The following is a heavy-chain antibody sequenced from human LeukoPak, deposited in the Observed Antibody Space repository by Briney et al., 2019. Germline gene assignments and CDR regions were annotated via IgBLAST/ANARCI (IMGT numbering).Heavy chain of an antibody. J-gene: IGHJ6*02. D-gene: IGHD7-27*01. CDR1: GFTFSSYA. Sequence: PGGSLRLSCAASGFTFSSYAMHWVRQAPGKGLEWVAVISYDGSNKYYADSVKGRFTISRDNSKNTLYLQMNSLRAEDTAVYYCARDRTGDRYYYYGMDVWGQGTTVTVSS. CDR3: ARDRTGDRYYYYGMDV. V-gene: IGHV3-30-3*01. CDR2: ISYDGSNK.